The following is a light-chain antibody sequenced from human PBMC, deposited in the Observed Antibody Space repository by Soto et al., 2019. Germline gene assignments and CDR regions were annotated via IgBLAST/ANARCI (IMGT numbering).Light chain of an antibody. CDR2: EVT. J-gene: IGLJ2*01. CDR1: SSDVGGYNY. V-gene: IGLV2-14*01. CDR3: SSYTSSSSVVV. Sequence: QSALTQPASVSGSPGQSITISCTGTSSDVGGYNYVSWYQQHPGKAPKFIIYEVTNRPSGVSNRFSGSKSGNTASPTISGLQAEDEADYYCSSYTSSSSVVVFGGGTKLTVL.